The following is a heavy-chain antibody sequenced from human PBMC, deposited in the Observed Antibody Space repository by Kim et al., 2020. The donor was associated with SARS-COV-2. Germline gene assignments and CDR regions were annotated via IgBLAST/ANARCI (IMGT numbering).Heavy chain of an antibody. V-gene: IGHV1-2*02. CDR3: ARRATLAVAGTIWFDP. CDR1: GYTFTGYY. CDR2: INPNSGGT. Sequence: ASVKVSCKASGYTFTGYYMHWVRQAPGQGLEWMGWINPNSGGTNYAQKFQGRVTMTRDTSISTAYMELSRLRSDDTAVYYCARRATLAVAGTIWFDPWGQGTLVTVSS. J-gene: IGHJ5*02. D-gene: IGHD6-19*01.